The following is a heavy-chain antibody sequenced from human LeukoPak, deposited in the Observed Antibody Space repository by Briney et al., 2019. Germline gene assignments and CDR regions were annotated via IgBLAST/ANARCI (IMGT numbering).Heavy chain of an antibody. CDR3: ARGSRPTYYDFWSGYYMDDWFDP. J-gene: IGHJ5*02. Sequence: ASVKVSCKASGGTFSSCAISWVRQAPGQGLEWMGGIIPIFGTANYAQKFQGRVTITTDESTSTAYMELSSLRSEDTAVYYCARGSRPTYYDFWSGYYMDDWFDPWGQGTLVTVSS. CDR1: GGTFSSCA. D-gene: IGHD3-3*01. V-gene: IGHV1-69*05. CDR2: IIPIFGTA.